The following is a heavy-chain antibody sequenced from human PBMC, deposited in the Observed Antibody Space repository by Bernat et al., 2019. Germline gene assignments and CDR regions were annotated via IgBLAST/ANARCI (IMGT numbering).Heavy chain of an antibody. J-gene: IGHJ6*02. CDR1: GFTFDDYT. CDR2: ISWDGGST. CDR3: SRKFAVAGKVGYYYGIDV. Sequence: EVQLVESGGVVVQPGGSLRLSCAASGFTFDDYTMHWVRQAPGKGLEWVSLISWDGGSTYYADSVKGRFTISRDNSKNSLYLQMNSLRTEDTALYYWSRKFAVAGKVGYYYGIDVWGQGTTVTVSS. D-gene: IGHD6-19*01. V-gene: IGHV3-43*01.